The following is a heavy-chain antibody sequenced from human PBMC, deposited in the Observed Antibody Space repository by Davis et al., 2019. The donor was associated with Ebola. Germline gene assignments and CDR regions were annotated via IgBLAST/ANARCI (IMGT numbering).Heavy chain of an antibody. V-gene: IGHV1-3*01. D-gene: IGHD2-15*01. Sequence: AASVKVSCTASGYTFTSYAMHWVRQAPGQSLEWMGWINAGNGNTQYSQKFQGRVTITRDTSASTAYMELSSLSTEDTAVYYCARGLYCSGGSCYTFDYWVQGTLVTVSS. J-gene: IGHJ4*02. CDR2: INAGNGNT. CDR1: GYTFTSYA. CDR3: ARGLYCSGGSCYTFDY.